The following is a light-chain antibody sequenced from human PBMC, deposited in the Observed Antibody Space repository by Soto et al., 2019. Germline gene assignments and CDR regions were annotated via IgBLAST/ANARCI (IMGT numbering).Light chain of an antibody. CDR3: QQLNSYPVA. CDR2: AAS. Sequence: IQLTQSPSSLSASVGDRVTITCRASQGISSYLAWYQQKPGKALKLLIYAASTLQSGVPSRFSGSGSGTHFTLTISSLQPEDFATYYCQQLNSYPVAFGQGTKVEIK. V-gene: IGKV1-9*01. J-gene: IGKJ1*01. CDR1: QGISSY.